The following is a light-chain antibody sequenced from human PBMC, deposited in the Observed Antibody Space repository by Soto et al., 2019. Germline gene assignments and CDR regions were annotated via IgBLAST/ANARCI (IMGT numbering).Light chain of an antibody. J-gene: IGKJ1*01. CDR1: QKIGRS. CDR2: QAS. CDR3: QQYEYYWT. V-gene: IGKV1-5*03. Sequence: DIQMTQSPSRLSASVGDRVTITWRASQKIGRSLGWYQQKRGKAPKVLIYQASSLDSGVPSRFSGSGSGTEFTLTINTLQPDDFATYYCQQYEYYWTFGQGTKVDVK.